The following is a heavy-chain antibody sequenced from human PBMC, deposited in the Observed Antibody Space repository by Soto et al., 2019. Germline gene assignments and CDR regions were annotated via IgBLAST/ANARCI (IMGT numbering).Heavy chain of an antibody. V-gene: IGHV4-39*01. J-gene: IGHJ4*02. CDR2: IYYSGST. CDR1: GGSTSSTTYY. D-gene: IGHD2-15*01. Sequence: QLHLQESGPGLVKPSETLSLTCTVSGGSTSSTTYYWGWIRQPPGKGLEWIGSIYYSGSTYYNPSLKSRVTISVDTSKNQFSLKLISVTAAFTAVYYCAIGPHGGGYYFDYWGQGTLVTGSS. CDR3: AIGPHGGGYYFDY.